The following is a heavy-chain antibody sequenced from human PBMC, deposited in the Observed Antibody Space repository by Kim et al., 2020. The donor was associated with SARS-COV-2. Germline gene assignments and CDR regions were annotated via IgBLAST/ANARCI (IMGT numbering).Heavy chain of an antibody. CDR2: IYYSGST. V-gene: IGHV4-39*01. J-gene: IGHJ4*02. CDR3: AKLGYCSSTSCPSDY. Sequence: SETLSLTCTVSGGSISSSSYYWGWIRQPPGKGLEWIGSIYYSGSTYYNPSLKSRVTISVDTSKNQFSLKLSSVTAADTAVYYCAKLGYCSSTSCPSDYWGQGTLVTVSS. CDR1: GGSISSSSYY. D-gene: IGHD2-2*01.